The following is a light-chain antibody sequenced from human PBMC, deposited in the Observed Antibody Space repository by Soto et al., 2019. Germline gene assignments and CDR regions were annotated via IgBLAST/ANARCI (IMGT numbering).Light chain of an antibody. CDR1: QTVSSY. Sequence: ENVLTQSPGTLSLSPGERVTLSCRASQTVSSYLTWYQQSPGQAHRLLISVASSRATGIPDRFSGSGSGTDFALTISRLEPEDFAMYYCQKYATSPITFGQETRQHIK. CDR3: QKYATSPIT. CDR2: VAS. J-gene: IGKJ5*01. V-gene: IGKV3-20*01.